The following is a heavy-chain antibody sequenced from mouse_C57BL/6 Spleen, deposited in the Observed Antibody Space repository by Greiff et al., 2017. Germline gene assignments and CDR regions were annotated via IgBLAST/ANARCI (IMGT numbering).Heavy chain of an antibody. D-gene: IGHD1-1*01. CDR1: GYSFTDYN. CDR2: INPNYGTT. J-gene: IGHJ4*01. CDR3: ASSGLLPYYAMDY. V-gene: IGHV1-39*01. Sequence: EVQLQQSGPELVKPGASVKISCKASGYSFTDYNMNWVKQSNGKSLEWIGVINPNYGTTSYNQKFKGKAKLTVDQTSSTANMQLNILTSEDSSVYYFASSGLLPYYAMDYWGQGTSVTVSS.